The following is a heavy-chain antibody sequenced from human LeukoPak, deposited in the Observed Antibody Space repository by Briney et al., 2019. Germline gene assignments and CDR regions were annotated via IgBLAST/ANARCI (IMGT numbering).Heavy chain of an antibody. CDR3: ARGPYCGGDCPTRPEYFQH. J-gene: IGHJ1*01. CDR2: IWYDGSNK. CDR1: GFTFSSYG. D-gene: IGHD2-21*02. Sequence: GGSLRLSCAASGFTFSSYGMHWVRQAPGKGLEWVAVIWYDGSNKYYADSVKGRFTISRDNSKNTLYLQMNSLRAEDTAVYYCARGPYCGGDCPTRPEYFQHWGQGTLVTVSS. V-gene: IGHV3-33*01.